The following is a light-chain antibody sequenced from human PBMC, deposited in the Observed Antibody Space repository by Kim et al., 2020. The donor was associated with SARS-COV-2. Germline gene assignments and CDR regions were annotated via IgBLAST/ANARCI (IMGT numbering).Light chain of an antibody. V-gene: IGLV2-14*03. CDR1: SSDVGGYKY. CDR2: DVS. CDR3: SSYTTSSTRGV. J-gene: IGLJ1*01. Sequence: QSALTQPASVSGSPGQSITISCTGTSSDVGGYKYVSWYQQHPGKAPKLMIYDVSNRPSGVSNRFSGSKSGNMASLTISGLQAEDEADYYCSSYTTSSTRGVFGTGTKVTVL.